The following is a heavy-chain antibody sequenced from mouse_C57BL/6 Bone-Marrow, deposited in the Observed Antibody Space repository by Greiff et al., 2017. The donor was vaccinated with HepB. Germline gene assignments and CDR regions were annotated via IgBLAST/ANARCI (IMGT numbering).Heavy chain of an antibody. Sequence: EVQLVESEGGLVQPGSSMKLSCTASGFTFSDYYMAWVRQVPEKGLEWVANINYDGSSTYYLDSLKSRFIISRDNAKNILYLQMSSLKSEDTATYYCARPGDYYAMDYWGQGTSVTVSS. CDR2: INYDGSST. V-gene: IGHV5-16*01. CDR3: ARPGDYYAMDY. J-gene: IGHJ4*01. CDR1: GFTFSDYY.